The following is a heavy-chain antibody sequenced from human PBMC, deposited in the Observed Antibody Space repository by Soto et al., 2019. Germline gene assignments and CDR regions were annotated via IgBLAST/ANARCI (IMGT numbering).Heavy chain of an antibody. CDR2: IIPIFGTA. CDR3: ARSPITIFGVGYWYFDL. V-gene: IGHV1-69*13. D-gene: IGHD3-3*01. Sequence: SVKVSCKASGATFRRYVISWVRQAPGQGLEWMGGIIPIFGTANYAQKFQGRVTITADESTSTAYMELSSLRSEDTAVYYCARSPITIFGVGYWYFDLWGRGTLVTVSS. J-gene: IGHJ2*01. CDR1: GATFRRYV.